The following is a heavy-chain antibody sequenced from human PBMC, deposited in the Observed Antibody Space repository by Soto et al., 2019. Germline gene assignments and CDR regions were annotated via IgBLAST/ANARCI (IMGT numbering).Heavy chain of an antibody. J-gene: IGHJ4*02. D-gene: IGHD6-13*01. CDR1: GGSISSYY. CDR3: ARGTIAAAGPFDY. V-gene: IGHV4-59*01. CDR2: IYYSGST. Sequence: SETLSLTCTVSGGSISSYYWSWIRQPPGKGLEWIGYIYYSGSTNYNPSLKGRVTISVDTSKNQFSLKLSSVTAADTAVYYCARGTIAAAGPFDYWGQGTLVTVSS.